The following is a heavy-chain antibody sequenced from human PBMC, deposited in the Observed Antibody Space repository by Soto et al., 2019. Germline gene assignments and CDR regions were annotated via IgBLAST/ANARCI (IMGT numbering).Heavy chain of an antibody. D-gene: IGHD3-10*01. J-gene: IGHJ3*02. Sequence: ASVKVSCKASGYTFPSYAMHWVRQAPGQRLEWMGWINAGNGNTKYSQKFQGRVTITRDTSASIAYMELSSLRSEDTAVYYCARDSPYYGSGSDAFDIWGQGTMVTVSS. V-gene: IGHV1-3*01. CDR1: GYTFPSYA. CDR2: INAGNGNT. CDR3: ARDSPYYGSGSDAFDI.